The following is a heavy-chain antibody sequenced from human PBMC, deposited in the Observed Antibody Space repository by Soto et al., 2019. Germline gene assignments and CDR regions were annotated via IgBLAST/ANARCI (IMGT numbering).Heavy chain of an antibody. CDR2: INPNSGGT. V-gene: IGHV1-2*04. CDR1: GYTFTGYY. CDR3: AREVSSSWHNWFDP. J-gene: IGHJ5*02. D-gene: IGHD6-13*01. Sequence: QVQLVQSGAEVKKPGASVKVSCKAYGYTFTGYYMHWVRQAPGQGLEWMGWINPNSGGTNYAQKFQGWVTMTRDTSISTAYMELSRLRSDDTAVYYCAREVSSSWHNWFDPWGQGTLVTVSS.